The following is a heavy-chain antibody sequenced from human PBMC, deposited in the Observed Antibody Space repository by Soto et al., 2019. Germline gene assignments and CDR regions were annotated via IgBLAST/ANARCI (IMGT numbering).Heavy chain of an antibody. CDR1: RFSLSTSGVG. D-gene: IGHD1-1*01. J-gene: IGHJ4*02. V-gene: IGHV2-5*02. CDR2: IYWDDDK. CDR3: AHRGSGVWNFDY. Sequence: QITLKESGPTLVKPTQTLTLTCTFSRFSLSTSGVGVGWIRQPPGKALEWLALIYWDDDKRYSPSLKSRLTITKDTSKNQVVLTMTNMDPVDTATYYCAHRGSGVWNFDYWGQGTLVTVSS.